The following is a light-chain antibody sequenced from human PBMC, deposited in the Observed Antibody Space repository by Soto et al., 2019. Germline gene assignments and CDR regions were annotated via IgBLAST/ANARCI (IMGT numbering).Light chain of an antibody. J-gene: IGLJ1*01. Sequence: QSVLTQPPSASGTPGQRVTISCSGSSSNIGSNTVNWYQQLPGTAPKVLIYSDNQRPSGVPDRFSGSKSGTSASLAISGLQSEDGADYYCAAWDDILNAYVFGTGTKVTVL. CDR3: AAWDDILNAYV. V-gene: IGLV1-44*01. CDR1: SSNIGSNT. CDR2: SDN.